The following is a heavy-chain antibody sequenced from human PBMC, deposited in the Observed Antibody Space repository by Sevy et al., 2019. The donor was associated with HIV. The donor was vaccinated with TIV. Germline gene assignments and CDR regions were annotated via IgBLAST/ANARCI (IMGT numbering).Heavy chain of an antibody. CDR1: GFIFNSYA. Sequence: GGSLRLPCAASGFIFNSYAMTWVRQAPGKGLEWVSGISGSGGSTYYADSVKGRFTISRDNSRNTLYLEMNSLRAEDTAVYYCAKGYGSGSPPDYWGQGTLVTVSS. J-gene: IGHJ4*02. V-gene: IGHV3-23*01. D-gene: IGHD3-10*01. CDR3: AKGYGSGSPPDY. CDR2: ISGSGGST.